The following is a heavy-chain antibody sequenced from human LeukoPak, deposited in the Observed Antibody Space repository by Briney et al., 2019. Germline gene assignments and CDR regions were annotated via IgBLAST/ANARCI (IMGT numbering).Heavy chain of an antibody. V-gene: IGHV3-7*05. CDR2: IEQEGSEK. J-gene: IGHJ4*02. CDR3: ANQISSNVDY. Sequence: GGSLRLSCAASGFTFSSYWMSWARQAPGKGLEWVANIEQEGSEKNYVDSVKGRFTISRDNAKNSLYLQMNNLRAEDTAVYYCANQISSNVDYWGQGTLVTVSS. CDR1: GFTFSSYW.